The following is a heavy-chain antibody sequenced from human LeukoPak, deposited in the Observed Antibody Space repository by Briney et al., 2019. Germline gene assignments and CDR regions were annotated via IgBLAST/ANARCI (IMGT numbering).Heavy chain of an antibody. CDR1: GYTFSDYY. D-gene: IGHD2-2*01. Sequence: ASVKVSCKTSGYTFSDYYIHWIRQAPGQGLEWMGWINPNSGGANYAQKLQGRVTMTRDTSISTAYMELSRLRSDDTAAYYCARDRTKYCSSTSCPLDYWGQGSLVTVSS. CDR2: INPNSGGA. J-gene: IGHJ4*02. V-gene: IGHV1-2*02. CDR3: ARDRTKYCSSTSCPLDY.